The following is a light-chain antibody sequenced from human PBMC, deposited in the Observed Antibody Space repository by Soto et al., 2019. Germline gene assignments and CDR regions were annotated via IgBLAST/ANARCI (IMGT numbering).Light chain of an antibody. CDR3: SSYTSSSTLLYV. CDR2: DVS. Sequence: SALTQPSSLSGSPGQSITLSFPGTSSDVGGYNYVSWYQQHPGKAPKLMIYDVSNRPSGVSNRFSGSKSGNTASLTISGLQAEDEADYYCSSYTSSSTLLYVFGTGTKVTVL. J-gene: IGLJ1*01. V-gene: IGLV2-14*01. CDR1: SSDVGGYNY.